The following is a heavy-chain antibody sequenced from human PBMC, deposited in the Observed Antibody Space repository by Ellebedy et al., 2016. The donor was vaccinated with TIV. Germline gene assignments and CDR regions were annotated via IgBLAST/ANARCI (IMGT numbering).Heavy chain of an antibody. CDR3: AKENNQYGSGRVPHGMDV. CDR1: GFTFSSYA. V-gene: IGHV3-23*01. CDR2: ISGSGGST. Sequence: PGGSLRLSCVASGFTFSSYAMNRVRQAPGKGLDWVSAISGSGGSTYYADSVKGRFTISRDNSKNTLSLQMNSLRAEDTAVYYCAKENNQYGSGRVPHGMDVWGQGTTVTVSS. D-gene: IGHD3-10*01. J-gene: IGHJ6*02.